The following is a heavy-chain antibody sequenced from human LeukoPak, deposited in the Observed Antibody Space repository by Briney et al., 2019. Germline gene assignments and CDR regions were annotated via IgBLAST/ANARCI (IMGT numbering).Heavy chain of an antibody. J-gene: IGHJ4*02. CDR3: AKDQVAGSRKAYYFDY. CDR2: ISSSSSTI. Sequence: GGSLRLSCAASGFTFSSYSMNWVRQAPGKGLEWVSYISSSSSTIYYADSVKGRFTISRDNAKDTLYLQMNSLRAEDTAVYYCAKDQVAGSRKAYYFDYWGQGTLVTVSS. V-gene: IGHV3-48*01. CDR1: GFTFSSYS. D-gene: IGHD6-19*01.